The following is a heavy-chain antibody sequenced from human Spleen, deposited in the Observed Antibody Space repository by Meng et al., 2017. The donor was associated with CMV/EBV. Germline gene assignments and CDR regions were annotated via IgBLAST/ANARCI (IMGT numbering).Heavy chain of an antibody. CDR1: GGTFSSYA. Sequence: KASGGTFSSYAISGVRQAPGQGLEWMGGIIAILGIANYAQKFQGRVTITADKSTSTAYMELSSLRSEDTAVYYCARALAAAGTYYFDYWGQGTLVTVSS. D-gene: IGHD6-13*01. V-gene: IGHV1-69*10. CDR3: ARALAAAGTYYFDY. J-gene: IGHJ4*02. CDR2: IIAILGIA.